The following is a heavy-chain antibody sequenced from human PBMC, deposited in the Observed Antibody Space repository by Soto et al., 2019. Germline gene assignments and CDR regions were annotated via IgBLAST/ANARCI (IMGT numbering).Heavy chain of an antibody. CDR2: VSPSGNT. CDR3: ARDRGSYGMDV. Sequence: PSETLSLTCTVSGGSISGGYYWSWIRQHPGKGLEWIGYVSPSGNTYYNPSLNSRVSISIDTSKNHFSLEVSSVTAADTAVYYCARDRGSYGMDVWGQGTTVTVSS. J-gene: IGHJ6*02. CDR1: GGSISGGYY. V-gene: IGHV4-31*03.